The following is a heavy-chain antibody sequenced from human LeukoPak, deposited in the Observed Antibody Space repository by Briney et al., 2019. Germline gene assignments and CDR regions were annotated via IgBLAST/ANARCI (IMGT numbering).Heavy chain of an antibody. D-gene: IGHD3-9*01. CDR3: ATSTLTFDY. CDR1: GFTFSSYA. CDR2: VRDSCAVT. J-gene: IGHJ4*02. Sequence: GGSLRLSCAASGFTFSSYAMSWVRQAPGKGLEWISSVRDSCAVTYYADSVKGRFTISRDNSRKIVYLQMNSLRAEDTAIYYCATSTLTFDYWGQGTLVTVSS. V-gene: IGHV3-23*01.